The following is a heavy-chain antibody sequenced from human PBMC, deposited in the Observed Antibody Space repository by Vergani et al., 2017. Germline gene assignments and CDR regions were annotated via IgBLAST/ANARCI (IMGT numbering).Heavy chain of an antibody. J-gene: IGHJ6*02. CDR3: ALGYCSGGSCYGNYYYYGMDV. Sequence: QVQLVQSGAEVKKPGSSVKVSCKASGATFSSYAISWVRQAPGQGLEWMGGIIPIFGTANYAQKFQGRVTITADKSTSTAYMELSSLRSEDTAVYYCALGYCSGGSCYGNYYYYGMDVWGQGTTVTVSS. D-gene: IGHD2-15*01. CDR1: GATFSSYA. V-gene: IGHV1-69*06. CDR2: IIPIFGTA.